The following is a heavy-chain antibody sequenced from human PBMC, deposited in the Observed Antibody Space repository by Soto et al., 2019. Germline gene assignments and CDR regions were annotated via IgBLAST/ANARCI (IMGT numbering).Heavy chain of an antibody. CDR3: ARSYMVRGVANWFDP. CDR1: GGSISSGGYY. V-gene: IGHV4-31*03. CDR2: IYHSGST. J-gene: IGHJ5*02. D-gene: IGHD3-10*01. Sequence: SETLSLTCTVSGGSISSGGYYWSWIRQHPGKGLEWIGYIYHSGSTYYNPSLKSRVTISVDKSKNQFSLKLSSVTAADTAVYYCARSYMVRGVANWFDPWGQGTLVTVSS.